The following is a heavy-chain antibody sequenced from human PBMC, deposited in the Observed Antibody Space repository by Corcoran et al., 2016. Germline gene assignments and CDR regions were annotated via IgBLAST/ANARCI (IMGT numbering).Heavy chain of an antibody. V-gene: IGHV3-48*01. Sequence: EVQLVESGGGLVQPGGSLRLSCAASGFTFSSYSMNWVRQAPGKGLEWVSYISSSSNTIYYADSVKGRFTISRDKAKNSLYLQMNSLRAEDTAVYYCARFYFYDSSPWGQGTLVTVSS. CDR1: GFTFSSYS. CDR3: ARFYFYDSSP. D-gene: IGHD3-22*01. J-gene: IGHJ5*02. CDR2: ISSSSNTI.